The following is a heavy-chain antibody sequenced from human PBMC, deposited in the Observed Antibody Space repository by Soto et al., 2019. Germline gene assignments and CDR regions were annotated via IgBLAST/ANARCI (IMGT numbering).Heavy chain of an antibody. CDR3: AKSPYYDILTGPFDP. CDR1: GFTFDDYA. Sequence: GGSLRLSCAASGFTFDDYAMHWVRQAPGKGLEWVSGISWNSGSIGYVDSVKGRFTISRDNAKNSLYLQMNSLRAEDTALYYCAKSPYYDILTGPFDPWGQGTLVTVSS. CDR2: ISWNSGSI. D-gene: IGHD3-9*01. J-gene: IGHJ5*02. V-gene: IGHV3-9*01.